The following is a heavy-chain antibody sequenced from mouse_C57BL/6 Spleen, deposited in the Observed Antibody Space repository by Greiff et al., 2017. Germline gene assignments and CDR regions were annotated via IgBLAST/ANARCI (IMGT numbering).Heavy chain of an antibody. J-gene: IGHJ4*01. V-gene: IGHV1-54*01. CDR2: INPGSGGT. CDR3: ARSPGGAMDY. CDR1: GYAFTNYL. Sequence: VQLQQSGAELVRPGTSVKVSCKASGYAFTNYLIEWVKQRPGQGLEWIGVINPGSGGTNYNEKFKGKATLTADKSTSTGYMQLSRLTAEDSAVYFCARSPGGAMDYWGQGTSVTVSS.